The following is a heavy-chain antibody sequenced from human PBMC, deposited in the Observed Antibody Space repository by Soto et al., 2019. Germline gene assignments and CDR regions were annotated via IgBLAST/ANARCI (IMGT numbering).Heavy chain of an antibody. J-gene: IGHJ6*02. CDR3: ARRHGSTGNNYGMDV. D-gene: IGHD2-15*01. Sequence: GESLKISCKGSGYSFTSYWIGWVRQMPGKGLEWMGIIYPGDSDTRYSPSFQGQVTISADKSISTAYLQWSGLKASDTAMYYCARRHGSTGNNYGMDVWGQGTTVTVSS. V-gene: IGHV5-51*01. CDR2: IYPGDSDT. CDR1: GYSFTSYW.